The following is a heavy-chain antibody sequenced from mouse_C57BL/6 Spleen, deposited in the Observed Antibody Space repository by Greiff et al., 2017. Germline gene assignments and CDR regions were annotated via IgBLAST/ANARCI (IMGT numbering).Heavy chain of an antibody. CDR1: GYAFSSSW. Sequence: VQLQQSGPELVKPGASVKISCKASGYAFSSSWMNWVKQRPGKGLEWIGRIYPGDGDTNYNGKFKGKATLTADKSSSTAYMQLSSLTSEDSAVYFCACTYYYGSSPFAYWGQGTLVTVSA. V-gene: IGHV1-82*01. CDR3: ACTYYYGSSPFAY. CDR2: IYPGDGDT. J-gene: IGHJ3*01. D-gene: IGHD1-1*01.